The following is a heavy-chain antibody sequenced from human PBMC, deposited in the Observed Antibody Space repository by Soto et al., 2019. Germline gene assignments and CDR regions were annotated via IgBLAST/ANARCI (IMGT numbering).Heavy chain of an antibody. J-gene: IGHJ3*02. CDR1: GSTFRSYI. CDR2: LSRSGSTI. CDR3: ATLPYYYDSSGAPEDI. V-gene: IGHV3-48*04. D-gene: IGHD3-22*01. Sequence: SGSTFRSYIMTWVLTPPGEVLERVASLSRSGSTIYYADSVKGRFTISRDNAKNSLYLQMNSLRAEDTAVYYCATLPYYYDSSGAPEDIWGQGTMVTVSS.